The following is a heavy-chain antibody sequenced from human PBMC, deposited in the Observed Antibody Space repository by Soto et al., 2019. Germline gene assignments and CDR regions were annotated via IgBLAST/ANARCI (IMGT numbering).Heavy chain of an antibody. CDR1: GASISSYQ. V-gene: IGHV4-59*01. J-gene: IGHJ4*02. CDR3: ARKWSGLDY. D-gene: IGHD3-3*01. CDR2: ISYSGST. Sequence: SETLSLTCTVSGASISSYQWSWIRQPPGKGLEWIGYISYSGSTNYNPSLKSRVTILMDTPKNQFSLKLSSVTAADTAVYYCARKWSGLDYWGQGTLVTVSS.